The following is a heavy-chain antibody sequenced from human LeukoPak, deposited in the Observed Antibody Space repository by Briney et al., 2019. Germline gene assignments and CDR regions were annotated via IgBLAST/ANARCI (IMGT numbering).Heavy chain of an antibody. V-gene: IGHV1-69*04. CDR1: GGTFSSYA. D-gene: IGHD6-19*01. CDR2: IIPILGIA. Sequence: ASVKVSCKASGGTFSSYAISWVRQAPGQGLEWMGRIIPILGIANYAQKFQGRVTITADKSTSTAYMELNSLRAEDTAVYYCAKSGRAVAAYFDYWGQGTLVTVSS. CDR3: AKSGRAVAAYFDY. J-gene: IGHJ4*02.